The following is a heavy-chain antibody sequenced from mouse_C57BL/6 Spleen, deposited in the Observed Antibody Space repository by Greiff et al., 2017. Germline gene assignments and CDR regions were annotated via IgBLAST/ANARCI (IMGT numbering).Heavy chain of an antibody. Sequence: EVKLVESGEGLVKPGGSLKLSCAASGFTFSSYAMSWVRQTPEKRLEWVAYISSGGDYIYYADTVKGRFTISRDNARNTLYLQMSSLKSEDTAMYYCTRDYDGYYYAMDYWGQGTSVTVSS. CDR1: GFTFSSYA. CDR2: ISSGGDYI. CDR3: TRDYDGYYYAMDY. J-gene: IGHJ4*01. D-gene: IGHD2-4*01. V-gene: IGHV5-9-1*02.